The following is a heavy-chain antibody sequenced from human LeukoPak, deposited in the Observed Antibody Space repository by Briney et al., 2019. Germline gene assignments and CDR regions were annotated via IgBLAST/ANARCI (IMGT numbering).Heavy chain of an antibody. CDR2: MNPNSGNT. V-gene: IGHV1-8*03. CDR3: ARARLWFGDYYMDV. J-gene: IGHJ6*03. CDR1: GYTFTGYY. D-gene: IGHD3-10*01. Sequence: ASVKVSCKASGYTFTGYYMHWVRQATGQGLERMGWMNPNSGNTGYAQKFQGRVTITRNTSISTAYMELSSLRSEDTAVYYCARARLWFGDYYMDVWGKGTTVTVSS.